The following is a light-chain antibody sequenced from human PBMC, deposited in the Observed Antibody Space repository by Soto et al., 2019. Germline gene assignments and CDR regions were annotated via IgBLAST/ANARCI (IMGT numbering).Light chain of an antibody. CDR1: QSISNY. V-gene: IGKV1-39*01. CDR3: QQSYSTPYT. CDR2: AAS. J-gene: IGKJ2*01. Sequence: DIQMTQSPSSLSASVGDRVTITCRASQSISNYLNWYQQKPGKAPKLLIYAASSLQSGVPSRFSGSGSGTDFTLPISSLQPKDFATYYCQQSYSTPYTFGQGTKLEIK.